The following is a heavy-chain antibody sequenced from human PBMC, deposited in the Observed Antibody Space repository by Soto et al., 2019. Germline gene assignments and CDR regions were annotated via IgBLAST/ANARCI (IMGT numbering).Heavy chain of an antibody. CDR3: AKGCADDGNCFSFDY. CDR1: GFTFSNSA. D-gene: IGHD2-15*01. Sequence: QVQLVESGGGVVQPGGSLRLSCAASGFTFSNSAMHWVRQAPGKGLEWVSYISFDGNNIYYPDSVRGRFTISRDNYKNTLSLQLNSLRAEDTAVYYCAKGCADDGNCFSFDYWGQGVVVSVSS. V-gene: IGHV3-30*04. J-gene: IGHJ4*02. CDR2: ISFDGNNI.